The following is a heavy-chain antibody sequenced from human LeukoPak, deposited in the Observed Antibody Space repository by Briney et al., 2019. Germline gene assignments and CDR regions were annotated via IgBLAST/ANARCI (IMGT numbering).Heavy chain of an antibody. J-gene: IGHJ5*02. CDR2: IKQDGSEK. D-gene: IGHD6-19*01. CDR3: ARDAGLAVFWFDP. Sequence: HPGGSLRLSCAASGFIFSNYWMSWVRQAPGKGLEWVANIKQDGSEKNYVDSVKGRFTVSRDNAKSSLYLQMNSLRAEDTAVYYCARDAGLAVFWFDPWGQGTLVTVSS. V-gene: IGHV3-7*01. CDR1: GFIFSNYW.